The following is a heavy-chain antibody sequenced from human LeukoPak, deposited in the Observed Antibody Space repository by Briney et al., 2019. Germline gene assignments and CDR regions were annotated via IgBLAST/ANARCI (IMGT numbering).Heavy chain of an antibody. CDR1: GYTFTSYG. Sequence: GASVKVSCKASGYTFTSYGISWVRQAPGQGLEWMGIINPSGGSTSYAQKFQGRVTMTRDMSTSTVYMELSSLRSEDTAVYYCARKGYYDSSGYLYYFDYWGQGTLVTVSS. V-gene: IGHV1-46*01. CDR2: INPSGGST. CDR3: ARKGYYDSSGYLYYFDY. D-gene: IGHD3-22*01. J-gene: IGHJ4*02.